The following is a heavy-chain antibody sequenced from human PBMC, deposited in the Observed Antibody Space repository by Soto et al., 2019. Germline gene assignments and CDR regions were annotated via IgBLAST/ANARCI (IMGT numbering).Heavy chain of an antibody. Sequence: PGGSLRLSCAASGFTFSSYWMHWVRQAPGKGLVWVSRINSDGSSTSYADSVKGRFTISRDNAKNTLYLQMNSLRAEDTAVYYCARGGSYYYYYYGMDVWGQGTTVTVSS. CDR1: GFTFSSYW. J-gene: IGHJ6*02. CDR3: ARGGSYYYYYYGMDV. V-gene: IGHV3-74*01. D-gene: IGHD1-26*01. CDR2: INSDGSST.